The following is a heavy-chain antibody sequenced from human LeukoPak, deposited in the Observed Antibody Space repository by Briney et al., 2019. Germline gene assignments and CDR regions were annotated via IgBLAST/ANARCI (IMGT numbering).Heavy chain of an antibody. Sequence: ASVKVSCKASGGTFISYAISWVRQAPGQGLEWMAIINPSGGGTKYAQKFQGRVTMTRDTPTNTVYMELSSLRTEDTAVYYCASVYLYGMDVWGQGTTVTVSS. D-gene: IGHD2-8*01. J-gene: IGHJ6*02. CDR1: GGTFISYA. CDR3: ASVYLYGMDV. V-gene: IGHV1-46*01. CDR2: INPSGGGT.